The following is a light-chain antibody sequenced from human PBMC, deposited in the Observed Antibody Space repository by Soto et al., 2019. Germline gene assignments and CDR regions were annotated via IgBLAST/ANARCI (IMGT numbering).Light chain of an antibody. CDR1: SSNIGAGYD. CDR2: GNS. CDR3: QSYARSLSGLYV. J-gene: IGLJ1*01. Sequence: QSVLTQPPSVSGAPGQRVTISCTGSSSNIGAGYDVHWYQQLPGTAPKLLIYGNSNRPSGVPDRFSGSKSGTSASLAITGLQAEDEADYYCQSYARSLSGLYVFGTGTKLTVL. V-gene: IGLV1-40*01.